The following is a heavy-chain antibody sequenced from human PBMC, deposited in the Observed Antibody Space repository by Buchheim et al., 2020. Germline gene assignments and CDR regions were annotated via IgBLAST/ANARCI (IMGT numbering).Heavy chain of an antibody. Sequence: QVQLVESGGGVVQPGRSLRLSCAASGFTFSSYGMHWVRQAPGKGLEWVAVISYDGSNKYYADSVKGRFTISRDNSKNTLYLQMNSLRAEDTAVYYCAKDLIDIVVVPAAIHSPYYYGMDVWGQGTT. D-gene: IGHD2-2*01. CDR2: ISYDGSNK. V-gene: IGHV3-30*18. CDR1: GFTFSSYG. CDR3: AKDLIDIVVVPAAIHSPYYYGMDV. J-gene: IGHJ6*02.